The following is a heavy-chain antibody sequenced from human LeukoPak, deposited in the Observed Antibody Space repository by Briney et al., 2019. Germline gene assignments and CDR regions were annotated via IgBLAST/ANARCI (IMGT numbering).Heavy chain of an antibody. D-gene: IGHD6-19*01. J-gene: IGHJ6*02. CDR2: ISSSSSYI. V-gene: IGHV3-21*01. Sequence: GGSLRLSCAASGFTFSSYAMHWVRQAPGKGLEWVSSISSSSSYIYYADSVKGRFTISRDNAKNSLYLQMNSLRAGDTAVYYCAAVAGDYYYYGMDVWGQGTTVTVSS. CDR1: GFTFSSYA. CDR3: AAVAGDYYYYGMDV.